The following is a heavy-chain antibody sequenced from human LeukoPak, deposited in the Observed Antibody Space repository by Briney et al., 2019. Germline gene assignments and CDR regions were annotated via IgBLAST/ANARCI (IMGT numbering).Heavy chain of an antibody. D-gene: IGHD6-6*01. Sequence: SETLSLTCAVYGGSFSGYYWSWIRQPPGKGLEWIGEINHSGSTNYNPSLKSRVTISVDTSKNQFSLKLSSVTAADTAVYYCARSSISQSSSSSHYYFDYWGQGTLVTVSS. CDR3: ARSSISQSSSSSHYYFDY. V-gene: IGHV4-34*01. CDR2: INHSGST. J-gene: IGHJ4*02. CDR1: GGSFSGYY.